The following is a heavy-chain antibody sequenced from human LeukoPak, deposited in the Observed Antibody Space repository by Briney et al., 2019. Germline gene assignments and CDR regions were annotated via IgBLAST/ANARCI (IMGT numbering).Heavy chain of an antibody. CDR1: GFTFSKNW. J-gene: IGHJ4*02. V-gene: IGHV3-74*01. D-gene: IGHD6-13*01. CDR3: SRGTSAGGPISPFDF. CDR2: IQGDGSNT. Sequence: GGSLRLSCVASGFTFSKNWMHWVRQAPGKGLVWVSRIQGDGSNTNYADSVKGRFSISRDNAKNTAYLQMTSLWAEDTVIYYCSRGTSAGGPISPFDFWGQGTVVTVSS.